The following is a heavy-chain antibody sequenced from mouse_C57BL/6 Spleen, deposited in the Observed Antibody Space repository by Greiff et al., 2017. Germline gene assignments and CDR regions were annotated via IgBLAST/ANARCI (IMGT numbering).Heavy chain of an antibody. D-gene: IGHD1-1*01. V-gene: IGHV1-72*01. Sequence: VQLQQPGAELAKPGASVKLSCKASGYTFTSYWMHWVKQRPGRGLEWIGRIDPNSGGTKYNEKFKSKATLTVDKPASTAYMQLSILTSDDSAVYYWARGDYGSSYWYFDVWGTGTTVTVSS. J-gene: IGHJ1*03. CDR2: IDPNSGGT. CDR1: GYTFTSYW. CDR3: ARGDYGSSYWYFDV.